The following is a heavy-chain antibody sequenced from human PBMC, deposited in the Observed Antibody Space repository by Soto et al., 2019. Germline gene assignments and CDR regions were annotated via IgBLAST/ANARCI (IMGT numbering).Heavy chain of an antibody. CDR2: VWHDGKYK. CDR3: ARDKAAAAKGVHFDY. CDR1: GFIFNNYG. D-gene: IGHD6-13*01. J-gene: IGHJ4*02. V-gene: IGHV3-33*01. Sequence: GGSLRLSCATSGFIFNNYGMHWVRQAPGKGLEWVAVVWHDGKYKYYADSVRGRFTISRDKSNNTVFLQMDSLRAEDTAVYYCARDKAAAAKGVHFDYWGQGSLVTVSS.